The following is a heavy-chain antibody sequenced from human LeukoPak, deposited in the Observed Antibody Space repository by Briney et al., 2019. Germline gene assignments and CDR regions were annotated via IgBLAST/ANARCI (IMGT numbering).Heavy chain of an antibody. CDR3: ARGRSSGSHWGSFDY. CDR2: INWDGGST. J-gene: IGHJ4*02. CDR1: GFTFDDYG. Sequence: PGGSVRLSCAASGFTFDDYGMSWVRQAPGKGLEWVSGINWDGGSTAYAESVKGRFTISRDNAKNSLYLQMNSLRAEDTALYYCARGRSSGSHWGSFDYWGQGTLVTVSS. D-gene: IGHD1-26*01. V-gene: IGHV3-20*04.